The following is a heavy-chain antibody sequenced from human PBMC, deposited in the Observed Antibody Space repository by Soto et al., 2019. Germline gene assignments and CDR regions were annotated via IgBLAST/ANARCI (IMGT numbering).Heavy chain of an antibody. V-gene: IGHV3-21*01. D-gene: IGHD5-18*01. CDR2: ISSSSGYI. CDR3: ERVRSYIYGQGYGMDV. Sequence: EVQLVESGGGLVKPGGSLRLSCAASGFTCSTYSMNWVRQAPGKWREWVSSISSSSGYIYYADSVKGRFTISRDDAKNSLSLQLNSLRAEDTAVYYCERVRSYIYGQGYGMDVFGPGTTGTVSS. CDR1: GFTCSTYS. J-gene: IGHJ6*02.